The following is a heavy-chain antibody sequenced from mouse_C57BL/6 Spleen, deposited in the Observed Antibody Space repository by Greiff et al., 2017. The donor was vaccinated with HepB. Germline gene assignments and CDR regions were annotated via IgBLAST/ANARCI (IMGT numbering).Heavy chain of an antibody. CDR1: GYAFSSYW. CDR2: IYPGDGDT. Sequence: VQLQQSGAELVKPGASVKISCKASGYAFSSYWMNWVKQRPGKGLEWIGQIYPGDGDTNYNGKFKGTATLTADKSSSTAYMQLSSLTSEDSAVYFCARGGTTVPWFAYWGQGTLVTVSA. CDR3: ARGGTTVPWFAY. V-gene: IGHV1-80*01. D-gene: IGHD1-1*01. J-gene: IGHJ3*01.